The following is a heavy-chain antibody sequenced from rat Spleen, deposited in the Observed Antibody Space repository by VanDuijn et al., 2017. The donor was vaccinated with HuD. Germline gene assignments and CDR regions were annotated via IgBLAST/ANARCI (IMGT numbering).Heavy chain of an antibody. CDR1: GFTFSTAW. Sequence: EVQVLESGGGLVQPGNSLKLSCATSGFTFSTAWMYWYRQFPEKRLEWVARIKAKSNNYATDYTESVKGRFTISRDDSKSSIYLQMNNLKEEDTAIYYCAWVYSSYIPYYWYFDFWGPGTMVTVSS. CDR3: AWVYSSYIPYYWYFDF. J-gene: IGHJ1*01. CDR2: IKAKSNNYAT. V-gene: IGHV6-6*01. D-gene: IGHD1-2*01.